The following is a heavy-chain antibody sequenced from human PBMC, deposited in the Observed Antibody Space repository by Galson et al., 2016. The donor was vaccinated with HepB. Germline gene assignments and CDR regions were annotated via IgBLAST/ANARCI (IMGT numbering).Heavy chain of an antibody. CDR2: MNPNSGNT. J-gene: IGHJ4*02. V-gene: IGHV1-8*01. CDR1: GYTFTSHD. CDR3: ARFPPPIRAQYCTNPTCYAY. D-gene: IGHD2-8*01. Sequence: SVKVSCKASGYTFTSHDIHWVRQATGQGLEWMGWMNPNSGNTGYAQKFQGRVTMTRNTSIKTAYMEVRNLRSDDTAVYFCARFPPPIRAQYCTNPTCYAYWGQGTLVAVSS.